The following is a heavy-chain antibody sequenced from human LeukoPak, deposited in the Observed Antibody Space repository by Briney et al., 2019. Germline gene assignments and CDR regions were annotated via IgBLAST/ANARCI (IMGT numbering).Heavy chain of an antibody. Sequence: ASVKVSCKASGYTFTGYYMHWVRQAPGQGLKWMGWINPNSGGTNYVQKFQGRVTMTRDTSISTAYMELSRLRSDDTAVYYCARVSQWELLPGFDYWGQGTLVTVSS. V-gene: IGHV1-2*02. J-gene: IGHJ4*02. CDR1: GYTFTGYY. D-gene: IGHD1-26*01. CDR3: ARVSQWELLPGFDY. CDR2: INPNSGGT.